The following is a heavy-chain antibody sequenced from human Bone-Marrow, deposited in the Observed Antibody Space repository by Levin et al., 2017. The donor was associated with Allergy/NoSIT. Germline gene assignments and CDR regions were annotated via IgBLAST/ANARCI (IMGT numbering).Heavy chain of an antibody. J-gene: IGHJ6*02. D-gene: IGHD1-1*01. CDR3: ARDGNPIHYYYYGMDV. Sequence: GGSLRLSCAASGFTFSSYAMHWVRQAPGKGLEWVAVISYDGSNKYYADSVKGRFTISRDNSKNTLYLQMNSLRAEDTAVYYCARDGNPIHYYYYGMDVWGQGTTVTVSS. CDR2: ISYDGSNK. CDR1: GFTFSSYA. V-gene: IGHV3-30*04.